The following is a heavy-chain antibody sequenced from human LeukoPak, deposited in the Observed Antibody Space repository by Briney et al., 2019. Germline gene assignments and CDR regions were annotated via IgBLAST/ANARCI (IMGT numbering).Heavy chain of an antibody. V-gene: IGHV1-46*01. J-gene: IGHJ4*02. Sequence: ASVKVSCKASGYTFTSYYMHWVRQAPGQGLEWMGIINPSGGSTSYAQKFQGRVTMTRDTSTGTVYMELSSLRSEDTAVYYCASIGFRGYYDSSGYFDYWGQGTLVTVSS. CDR3: ASIGFRGYYDSSGYFDY. CDR1: GYTFTSYY. D-gene: IGHD3-22*01. CDR2: INPSGGST.